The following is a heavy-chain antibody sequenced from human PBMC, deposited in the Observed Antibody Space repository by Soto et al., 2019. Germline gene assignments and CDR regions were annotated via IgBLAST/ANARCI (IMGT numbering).Heavy chain of an antibody. CDR3: ARDPRARRGND. V-gene: IGHV1-2*02. J-gene: IGHJ4*02. CDR2: LNPNSGGT. Sequence: ASVKVSCKASGYTFTGYYIHWVRQAPVQGREWMVCLNPNSGGTNSAQKFQGRVTMSRATSISTAYMELSRLRSDDTAVYYCARDPRARRGNDGGQGTLVTVAS. D-gene: IGHD1-1*01. CDR1: GYTFTGYY.